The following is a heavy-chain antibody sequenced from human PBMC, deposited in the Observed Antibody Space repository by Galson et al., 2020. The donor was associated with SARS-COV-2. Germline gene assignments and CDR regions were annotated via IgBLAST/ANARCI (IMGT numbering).Heavy chain of an antibody. J-gene: IGHJ3*02. D-gene: IGHD2-2*01. Sequence: ASVKVSCEASGYTFTGYYMHWVRQAPGQGLEWMGWINPNSGGTNYAQKFQGRVTMTRDTSISTAYMELSRLRSDDTAVYYCARAGIVVVPAAIKDAFDIWGQGTMVTVSS. CDR1: GYTFTGYY. CDR2: INPNSGGT. V-gene: IGHV1-2*02. CDR3: ARAGIVVVPAAIKDAFDI.